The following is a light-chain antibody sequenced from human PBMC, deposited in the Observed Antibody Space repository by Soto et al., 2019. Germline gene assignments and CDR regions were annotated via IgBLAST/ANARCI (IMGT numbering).Light chain of an antibody. Sequence: DIQMTQSPSTLSASVGDRVTVTCRASQTISNSLAWYQQRPGRAPKLLIYKASTLESGVPSRFSASGSGTEFNLTISSLQPDDFATYYCQQYHSDSWTFGQGTKVEIK. V-gene: IGKV1-5*03. CDR3: QQYHSDSWT. CDR2: KAS. CDR1: QTISNS. J-gene: IGKJ1*01.